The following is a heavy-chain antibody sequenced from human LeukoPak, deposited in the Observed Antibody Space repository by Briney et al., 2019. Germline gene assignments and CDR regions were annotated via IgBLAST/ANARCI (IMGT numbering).Heavy chain of an antibody. Sequence: ASVKVSCKASGYTFTSYDINWVRQATGQGLEWMGWMNPNSGNTGYAQKFQGRVTITRNTSISTAYMELSSLRSEDTAVYYCARLSIYYYDSSGYDAFDIWGQGTMVTVSS. CDR3: ARLSIYYYDSSGYDAFDI. V-gene: IGHV1-8*03. D-gene: IGHD3-22*01. J-gene: IGHJ3*02. CDR2: MNPNSGNT. CDR1: GYTFTSYD.